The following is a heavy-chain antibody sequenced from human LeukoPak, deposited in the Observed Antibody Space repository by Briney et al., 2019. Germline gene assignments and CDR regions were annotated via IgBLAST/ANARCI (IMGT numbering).Heavy chain of an antibody. CDR2: ISSSGSTM. D-gene: IGHD3-10*01. CDR3: AKGLSARGSGVYYFDY. Sequence: GGSLRLSCAASGFTFSSFEMSWVRQAPGTGLEWISYISSSGSTMYYADSVKGRFTISRDNSKNTLYLQMNSLRAEDTAVYYCAKGLSARGSGVYYFDYWGQGTLVTVSS. V-gene: IGHV3-48*03. CDR1: GFTFSSFE. J-gene: IGHJ4*02.